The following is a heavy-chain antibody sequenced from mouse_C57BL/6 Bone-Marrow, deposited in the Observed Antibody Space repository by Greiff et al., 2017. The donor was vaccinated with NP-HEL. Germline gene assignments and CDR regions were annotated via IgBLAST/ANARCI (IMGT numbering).Heavy chain of an antibody. CDR1: GYTFTDYY. D-gene: IGHD1-1*01. J-gene: IGHJ1*03. CDR2: INPYNGGT. Sequence: EVQLQQSGPVLVKPGASVKMSCKASGYTFTDYYMNWVKQSHGKSLEWIGVINPYNGGTSYNQKFKGKATLTVDKSSSTAYMELNSLTSEDSAVYYCARSGTVVVYWYFDVWGTGTTVTVSS. V-gene: IGHV1-19*01. CDR3: ARSGTVVVYWYFDV.